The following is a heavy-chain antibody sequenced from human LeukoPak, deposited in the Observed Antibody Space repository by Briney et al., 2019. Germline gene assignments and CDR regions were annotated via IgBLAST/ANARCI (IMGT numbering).Heavy chain of an antibody. D-gene: IGHD2-15*01. CDR3: ASPSTCSGGSCYSGPYYYGMDV. V-gene: IGHV3-23*01. J-gene: IGHJ6*02. Sequence: GGSLRLSCAASGFTFSIYAFNWVRQAPGKGLEWVSAISGSGGITYYADSVKGRFTISRDNAKNSLYLQMNSLRAEDTAVYYCASPSTCSGGSCYSGPYYYGMDVWGQGTTVTVSS. CDR2: ISGSGGIT. CDR1: GFTFSIYA.